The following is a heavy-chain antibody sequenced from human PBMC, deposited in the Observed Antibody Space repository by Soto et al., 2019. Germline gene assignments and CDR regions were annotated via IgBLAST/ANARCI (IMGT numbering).Heavy chain of an antibody. CDR2: IKQDGSEK. CDR1: GFTFSSYW. CDR3: AKSVLATVGTYFVH. V-gene: IGHV3-7*01. D-gene: IGHD6-13*01. J-gene: IGHJ4*02. Sequence: PGGSLRLSCAASGFTFSSYWMSWVRQAPGKGLEWVANIKQDGSEKYYVDSVKGRFTISRDNSENNLFLQLNSLRPEDTAIYYCAKSVLATVGTYFVHWGQGT.